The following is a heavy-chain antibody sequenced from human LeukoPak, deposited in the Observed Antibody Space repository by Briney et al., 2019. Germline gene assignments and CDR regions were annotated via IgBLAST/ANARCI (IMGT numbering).Heavy chain of an antibody. J-gene: IGHJ4*02. V-gene: IGHV3-23*01. Sequence: GGSLRLSCAASGFTFSSYAMSWVRQAPGKGLEWVSAISGSGGSTYYADSVKGWFTISRDNSKNTLYLQMNSLRAEDTAVYYCAKVVWFGESPWDYWGQGTLVTVSS. D-gene: IGHD3-10*01. CDR3: AKVVWFGESPWDY. CDR2: ISGSGGST. CDR1: GFTFSSYA.